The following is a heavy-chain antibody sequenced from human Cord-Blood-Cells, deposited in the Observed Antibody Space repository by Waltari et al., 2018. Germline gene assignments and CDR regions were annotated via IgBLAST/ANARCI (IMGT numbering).Heavy chain of an antibody. CDR2: INHSGST. Sequence: QVQLQQWGAGLLKPSETLSLTCAVYGGSFSGYYWSWSRQPPGKGLEWIGEINHSGSTNYNPSLKSRVTISVDTSKNQFSLKLSSVTAADTAVYYCARRGQLGICYWGQGTLVTVSS. D-gene: IGHD7-27*01. J-gene: IGHJ4*02. V-gene: IGHV4-34*01. CDR3: ARRGQLGICY. CDR1: GGSFSGYY.